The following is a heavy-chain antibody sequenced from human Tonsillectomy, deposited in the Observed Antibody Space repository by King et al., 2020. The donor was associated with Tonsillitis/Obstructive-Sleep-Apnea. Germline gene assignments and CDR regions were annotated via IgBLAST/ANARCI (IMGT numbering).Heavy chain of an antibody. CDR1: GGSISSSSNF. V-gene: IGHV4-39*02. CDR3: ARGTFRDTASWFDP. D-gene: IGHD5-18*01. CDR2: MYYSGST. Sequence: LQRQESGTGLVKPSETLSLTCTVSGGSISSSSNFWGWIRQPPGKRLEWIGSMYYSGSTHYNPSLKSRVTISVDTSKNQLSLKLNTVTAADTSVYYCARGTFRDTASWFDPWGQGTLVTVSS. J-gene: IGHJ5*02.